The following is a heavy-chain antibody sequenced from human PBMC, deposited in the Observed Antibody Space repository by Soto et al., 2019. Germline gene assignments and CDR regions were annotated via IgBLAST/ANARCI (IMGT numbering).Heavy chain of an antibody. CDR1: GVSFSCYY. Sequence: SETLSLTCRVYGVSFSCYYLSWIRPPPGKGLEWIGEINHSGSTNYNPSLKSRVTISVDTSKNQFSLKLSSVTAADTAVYYCARVPGGGCSGGSCYYYYGMDVWGQGTTVTVSS. D-gene: IGHD2-15*01. CDR3: ARVPGGGCSGGSCYYYYGMDV. V-gene: IGHV4-34*01. CDR2: INHSGST. J-gene: IGHJ6*02.